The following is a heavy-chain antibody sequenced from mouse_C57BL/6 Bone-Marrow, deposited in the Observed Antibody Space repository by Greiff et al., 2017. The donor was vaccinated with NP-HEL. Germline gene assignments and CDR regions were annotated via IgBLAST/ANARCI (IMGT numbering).Heavy chain of an antibody. D-gene: IGHD1-1*01. CDR2: INPYNGDT. Sequence: EVKLMESGPELVKPGDSVKISCKASGYSFTGYFMNWVMQSHGKSLEWIGRINPYNGDTFYNQKFKGKATLTVDKSSSTAHMELRSLTSEDSAVYYCARSSYYYGNYFDYWGQGTTLTVSS. CDR3: ARSSYYYGNYFDY. J-gene: IGHJ2*01. V-gene: IGHV1-20*01. CDR1: GYSFTGYF.